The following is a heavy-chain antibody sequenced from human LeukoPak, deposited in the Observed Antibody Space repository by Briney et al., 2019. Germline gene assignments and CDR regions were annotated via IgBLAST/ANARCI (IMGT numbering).Heavy chain of an antibody. J-gene: IGHJ4*02. CDR3: ARDRAPHDYGDSGYY. Sequence: GGSLSLSCAAPGSTFRSYAMLWVRQAPGKGLEWVATISYEGAYKFYADSVKGRCTISRDNSMNTLYLQMNSLSAEDTAVYYCARDRAPHDYGDSGYYWSPGTLVTVSS. CDR2: ISYEGAYK. D-gene: IGHD4-17*01. V-gene: IGHV3-30*04. CDR1: GSTFRSYA.